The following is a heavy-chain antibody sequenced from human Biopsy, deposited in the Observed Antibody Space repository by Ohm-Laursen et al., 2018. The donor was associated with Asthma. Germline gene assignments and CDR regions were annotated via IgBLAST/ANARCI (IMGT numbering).Heavy chain of an antibody. CDR3: RALPTRTMYFDS. CDR2: ISWNSRSI. V-gene: IGHV3-9*01. Sequence: SLRLSCAASGLNFEDYVMHWVRQAPGKGLEWVSGISWNSRSIGYGDSVKGRFTISRDNTKNSLYLQMNSLSPEVTAMYYCRALPTRTMYFDSWGQGTLVTVSS. D-gene: IGHD4/OR15-4a*01. CDR1: GLNFEDYV. J-gene: IGHJ4*02.